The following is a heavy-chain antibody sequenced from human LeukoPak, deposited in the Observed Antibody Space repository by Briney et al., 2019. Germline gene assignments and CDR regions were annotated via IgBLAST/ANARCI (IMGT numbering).Heavy chain of an antibody. CDR1: GLTGSHNY. Sequence: PGGSLRLSCAASGLTGSHNYVSWVRQAPGKGLEWVSAIHTSGDTCYADSVKGRFTISRDNSKNTLYLQMNSLRAEDTAVYYCAKDAREWLLGRWFDPWGQGTLVTVSS. J-gene: IGHJ5*02. CDR2: IHTSGDT. V-gene: IGHV3-53*01. D-gene: IGHD3-3*01. CDR3: AKDAREWLLGRWFDP.